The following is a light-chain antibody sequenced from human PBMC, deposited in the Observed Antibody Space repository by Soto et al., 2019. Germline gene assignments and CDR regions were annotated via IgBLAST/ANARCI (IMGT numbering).Light chain of an antibody. V-gene: IGLV1-44*01. J-gene: IGLJ3*02. CDR1: SSNIRINT. CDR3: AAWDDSMSGQNLV. Sequence: QSVLTQPPSASGTPGQRVTISCSGSSSNIRINTVNWYQQVPGSAPKLLIYSNNQRSSGVTDRFSGSNAGTSASLAIRGLQSEEEADYYGAAWDDSMSGQNLVFGGGTKLTVL. CDR2: SNN.